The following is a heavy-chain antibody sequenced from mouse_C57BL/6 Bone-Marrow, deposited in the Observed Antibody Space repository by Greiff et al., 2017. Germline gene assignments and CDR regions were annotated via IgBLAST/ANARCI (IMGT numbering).Heavy chain of an antibody. J-gene: IGHJ3*01. CDR1: GFNIKDYY. CDR3: TTMVTTRGAWFAY. Sequence: EVKLEESGAELVRPGASVKLSCTASGFNIKDYYMHWVKQRPEQGLEWIGRIDPEDGDTEYAPKFQGKATMTADTSSNTAYLQLSSLTSEDTAVYYCTTMVTTRGAWFAYWGQGTLVTVSA. CDR2: IDPEDGDT. D-gene: IGHD2-2*01. V-gene: IGHV14-1*01.